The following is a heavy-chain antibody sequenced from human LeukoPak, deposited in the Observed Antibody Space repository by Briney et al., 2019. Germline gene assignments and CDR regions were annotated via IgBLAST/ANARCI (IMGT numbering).Heavy chain of an antibody. CDR2: IWYDGSNK. Sequence: GGSLRLSCAASGFTFSSYEMNWVRQAPGKGLEWVTNIWYDGSNKYYADSVKGRFTISRDNSKNTLYLQMNSLRAEDTAVYYCARGLFNYDSSGLNYWGRGTLVTVSS. D-gene: IGHD3-22*01. CDR1: GFTFSSYE. J-gene: IGHJ4*02. V-gene: IGHV3-33*08. CDR3: ARGLFNYDSSGLNY.